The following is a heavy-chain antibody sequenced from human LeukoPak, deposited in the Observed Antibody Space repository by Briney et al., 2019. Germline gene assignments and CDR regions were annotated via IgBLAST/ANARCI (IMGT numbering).Heavy chain of an antibody. Sequence: GGSLRLSCAASGFTFSSYAMSWVRQAPGKGMEWVGNIKEDGSEKYYVESVKGRFTISRDNAKNSLYLQMNSLRAEDTAVYYCARGGRYYYYWGQGTLVTVSS. CDR3: ARGGRYYYY. CDR2: IKEDGSEK. D-gene: IGHD1-26*01. V-gene: IGHV3-7*04. CDR1: GFTFSSYA. J-gene: IGHJ4*02.